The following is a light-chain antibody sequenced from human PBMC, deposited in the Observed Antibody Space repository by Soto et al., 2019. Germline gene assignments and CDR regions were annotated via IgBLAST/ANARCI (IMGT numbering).Light chain of an antibody. CDR1: QTISSW. Sequence: EIQMTQSPSTLSVSVGDIVTITCRASQTISSWLAWYQQKPGKAPKLLIYKASTLKSGVPSRFSGSGSGTEFTLTISSLQPDDFATYYCQHYNSYSEAFGQGTKVDNK. J-gene: IGKJ1*01. CDR2: KAS. V-gene: IGKV1-5*03. CDR3: QHYNSYSEA.